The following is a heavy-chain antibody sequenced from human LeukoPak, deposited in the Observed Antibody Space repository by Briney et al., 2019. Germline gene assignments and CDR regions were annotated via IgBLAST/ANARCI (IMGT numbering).Heavy chain of an antibody. D-gene: IGHD5-18*01. J-gene: IGHJ4*02. CDR3: ARDRGYGYGFFDY. CDR1: GFTVRSIY. Sequence: GGSLRLSCAAPGFTVRSIYMTWVRQAPGKGLEWVSSFYSGGSSYCADSVKGRFIISRDSSTDTLYLQMNSLRVDDTAVYFCARDRGYGYGFFDYWGQGTLVTVSS. V-gene: IGHV3-53*01. CDR2: FYSGGSS.